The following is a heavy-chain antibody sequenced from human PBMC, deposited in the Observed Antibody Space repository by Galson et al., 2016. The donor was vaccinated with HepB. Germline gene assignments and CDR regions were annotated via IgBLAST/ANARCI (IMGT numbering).Heavy chain of an antibody. CDR2: IFYSGTT. V-gene: IGHV4-31*03. Sequence: TLSLTCSVSGGSISSGGYYWNWIRQHPGKGLEWIGYIFYSGTTYYNPSLKTRVSISVDTSKNQFSLKLSSVTAADTAVYYCARGGSRSSTAVTWGQGTLVTVSS. J-gene: IGHJ4*02. CDR3: ARGGSRSSTAVT. D-gene: IGHD6-19*01. CDR1: GGSISSGGYY.